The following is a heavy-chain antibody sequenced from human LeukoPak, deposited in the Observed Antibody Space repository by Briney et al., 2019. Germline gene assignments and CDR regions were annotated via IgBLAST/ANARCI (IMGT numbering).Heavy chain of an antibody. CDR3: ARLYSSTGNHDY. Sequence: PSETLSLTCTVSGGSISSSSYSWGWIRQPPGKGLEWIGNIYYTGSTYYRPSLNSRVTISVDTSKNQFSLKLSSVTAADTAVYYCARLYSSTGNHDYWGQGTLVTVSS. CDR1: GGSISSSSYS. V-gene: IGHV4-39*01. D-gene: IGHD1-14*01. J-gene: IGHJ4*02. CDR2: IYYTGST.